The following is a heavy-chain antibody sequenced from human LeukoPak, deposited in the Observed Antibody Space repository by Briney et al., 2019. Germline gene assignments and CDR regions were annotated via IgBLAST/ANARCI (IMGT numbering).Heavy chain of an antibody. V-gene: IGHV3-73*01. CDR3: TRLRGASVAGTGDY. CDR1: GFTFSGSA. D-gene: IGHD6-19*01. J-gene: IGHJ4*02. CDR2: IRSKANSYAT. Sequence: GGSLRLSCAASGFTFSGSAMHWVRQASGKGLEWVGRIRSKANSYATAYAASVKGRFTISRDDSKNTAYLQMNSLKTEDTAVYYCTRLRGASVAGTGDYWGQGTLVTVSS.